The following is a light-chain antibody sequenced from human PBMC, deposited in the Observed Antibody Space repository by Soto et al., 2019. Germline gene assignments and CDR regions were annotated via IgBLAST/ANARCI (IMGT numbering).Light chain of an antibody. J-gene: IGKJ1*01. CDR2: WAS. V-gene: IGKV4-1*01. CDR1: QSVLYSSNNKNY. Sequence: DIVMTQSPDSLSVSLGYSATINCKSSQSVLYSSNNKNYLAWYQQKPGQPPKALIYWASTRESGVPDRFSGSGSGTDFTLTISSLQAEDVAVYYCQQYYTTPWTFGQGTKVDI. CDR3: QQYYTTPWT.